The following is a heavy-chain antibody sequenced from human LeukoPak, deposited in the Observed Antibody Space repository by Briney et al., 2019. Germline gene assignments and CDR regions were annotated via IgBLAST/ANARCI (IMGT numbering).Heavy chain of an antibody. J-gene: IGHJ5*02. Sequence: GGSLRLSCAASGFTFSSYGMHWVRQAPGKGLEWVAVISYDGSNKYYAGSVKGRFTISRDNSKSTLYLQMNSLRAEDTAVYYCAKDHSTYDFWSGYSAGWFDPWGQGTLVTVSS. D-gene: IGHD3-3*01. CDR2: ISYDGSNK. CDR1: GFTFSSYG. CDR3: AKDHSTYDFWSGYSAGWFDP. V-gene: IGHV3-30*18.